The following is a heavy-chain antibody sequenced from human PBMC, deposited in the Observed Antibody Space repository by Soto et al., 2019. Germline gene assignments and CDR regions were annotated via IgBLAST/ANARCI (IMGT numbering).Heavy chain of an antibody. CDR3: ARRYYYYGMDV. CDR1: GGSISSSSYY. J-gene: IGHJ6*02. Sequence: SETLSLTCTVSGGSISSSSYYWGWIRQPPGKGLEWIGSIYYSGSTYYNPSLKSRVTISVDTSKNQFSLKLSSVTAADTAVYYCARRYYYYGMDVWGQGTTVTVSS. CDR2: IYYSGST. V-gene: IGHV4-39*01.